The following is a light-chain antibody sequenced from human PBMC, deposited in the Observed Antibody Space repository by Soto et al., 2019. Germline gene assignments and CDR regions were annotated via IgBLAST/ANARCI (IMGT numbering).Light chain of an antibody. Sequence: EIVMTQSPPSLTVTPGEPASISSRSSQRLLHSNGNTFLDWYLQKPGQSPQLLIYLGSNRASGVPDRVSGSEAGTDFTLNISRVEAEDAGVYYCMQGLQLTFTFRQGTKLEIK. CDR2: LGS. CDR1: QRLLHSNGNTF. V-gene: IGKV2-28*01. CDR3: MQGLQLTFT. J-gene: IGKJ2*01.